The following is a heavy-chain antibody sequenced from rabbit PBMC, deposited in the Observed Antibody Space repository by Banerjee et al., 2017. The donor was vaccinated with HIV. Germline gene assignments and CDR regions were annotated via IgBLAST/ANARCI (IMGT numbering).Heavy chain of an antibody. J-gene: IGHJ4*01. CDR1: GFSFSSYH. CDR3: ARDYVGGVDDGWNFDL. D-gene: IGHD4-2*01. V-gene: IGHV1S45*01. Sequence: QEQLEESGGDLVKPGASLTLTCTASGFSFSSYHMCWVRQAPGKGLEWIGCIDSSSITWYASWVNGRFTISKTSWTTVTLQMTSLTAADTATYFCARDYVGGVDDGWNFDLWGPGTLVTVS. CDR2: IDSSSIT.